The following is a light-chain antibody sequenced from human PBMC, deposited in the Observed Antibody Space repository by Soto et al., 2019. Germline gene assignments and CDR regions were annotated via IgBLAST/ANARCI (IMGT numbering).Light chain of an antibody. V-gene: IGKV1-5*03. CDR2: KAS. CDR1: QSISTW. CDR3: QHYFNYPLP. J-gene: IGKJ4*01. Sequence: DIQMTQSPSTLSASVGDRVTISCRASQSISTWLAWYQQKPGKAPKLLIYKASSLKSGVPSRFSGSGSGTEFTLTISSLQPDDFATYYCQHYFNYPLPFGGGTRVEIK.